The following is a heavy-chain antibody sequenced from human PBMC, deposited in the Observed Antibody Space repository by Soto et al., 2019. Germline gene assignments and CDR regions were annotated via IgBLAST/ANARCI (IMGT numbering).Heavy chain of an antibody. CDR1: GYTFTSYG. J-gene: IGHJ5*02. Sequence: QVQLVQSGAEVKKPGASVKVSCKASGYTFTSYGISWVRQAPGQGLEWMGWISAYNGNTNYAQKLQGRVTMTTDTSTSTAYMELRSLRSDDTAVYYCASSPATVTTYNWFDPWGKGTLVAVSS. CDR2: ISAYNGNT. V-gene: IGHV1-18*01. D-gene: IGHD4-4*01. CDR3: ASSPATVTTYNWFDP.